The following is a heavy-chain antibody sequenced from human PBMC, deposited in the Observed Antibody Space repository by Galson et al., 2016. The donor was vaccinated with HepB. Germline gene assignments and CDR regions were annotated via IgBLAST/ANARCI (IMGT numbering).Heavy chain of an antibody. CDR3: ARFTDLWVGEAFEDY. CDR1: GYSFTGYY. V-gene: IGHV1-2*06. J-gene: IGHJ4*02. D-gene: IGHD3-10*01. Sequence: SVKVSCKASGYSFTGYYMHWVRQAPGQGLEWMGRINPNSGGTIYAQKFQGRVTMTRDTSIRTAYMELSRLRSDDTAIYYCARFTDLWVGEAFEDYWDRGTLVTVSS. CDR2: INPNSGGT.